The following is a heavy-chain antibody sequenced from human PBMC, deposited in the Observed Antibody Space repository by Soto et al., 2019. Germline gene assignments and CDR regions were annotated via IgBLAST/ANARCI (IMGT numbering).Heavy chain of an antibody. V-gene: IGHV4-4*02. D-gene: IGHD3-10*01. CDR1: GGSISSSNW. CDR3: ARNPHGSGSYYNWFDP. CDR2: IYHSGST. J-gene: IGHJ5*02. Sequence: SETLSLTCAVSGGSISSSNWWSWVRQPPGKGLEWIGEIYHSGSTNYNPSLKSRVTISVDKSKDQFSLKLSSVTAADTAVYYCARNPHGSGSYYNWFDPWGQGTLVTVSS.